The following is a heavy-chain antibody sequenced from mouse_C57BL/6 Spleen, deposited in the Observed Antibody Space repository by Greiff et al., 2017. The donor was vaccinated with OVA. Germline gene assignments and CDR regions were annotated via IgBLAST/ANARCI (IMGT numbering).Heavy chain of an antibody. CDR1: GYTFTSYW. J-gene: IGHJ4*01. V-gene: IGHV1-72*01. Sequence: QVQLQQPGAELVKPGASVKLSCKASGYTFTSYWMHWVKQRPGRGLEWIGRIDPNRGGTKYNEKFKSKATLTVDKPSSTAYMQLSSQTSEDTAVYYCAKYYDSNYDYYAMDYWGQGTSVTVSS. D-gene: IGHD2-5*01. CDR2: IDPNRGGT. CDR3: AKYYDSNYDYYAMDY.